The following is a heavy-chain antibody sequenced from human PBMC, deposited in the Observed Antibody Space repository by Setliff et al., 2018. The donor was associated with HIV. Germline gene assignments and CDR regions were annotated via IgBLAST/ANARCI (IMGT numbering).Heavy chain of an antibody. Sequence: PSETLSLTCIVSGGPMISSSHYWGWIRQPPGTGLEWIGSIYYFGATYYNPSLKSRASISLDTSENQFSLKLYSVTAADTAVYYCVGGFWSGPLFDPWGRGTLVTVSS. CDR3: VGGFWSGPLFDP. CDR2: IYYFGAT. D-gene: IGHD3-3*01. CDR1: GGPMISSSHY. V-gene: IGHV4-39*01. J-gene: IGHJ5*01.